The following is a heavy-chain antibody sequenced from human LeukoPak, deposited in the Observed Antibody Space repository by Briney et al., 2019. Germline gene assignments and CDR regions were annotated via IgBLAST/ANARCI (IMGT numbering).Heavy chain of an antibody. J-gene: IGHJ4*02. V-gene: IGHV3-23*01. CDR2: ISGSGGST. D-gene: IGHD2-2*01. CDR3: AIQNPPGYFVVVPAAMNY. CDR1: GFTFSSYA. Sequence: PGGSLRLSCAASGFTFSSYAMSWVRQAPGKGLEWVSAISGSGGSTYYADSVKGRFTISRDNSKNTLYLQMNSLRAEDTAVYYCAIQNPPGYFVVVPAAMNYWGQGTLVTVSS.